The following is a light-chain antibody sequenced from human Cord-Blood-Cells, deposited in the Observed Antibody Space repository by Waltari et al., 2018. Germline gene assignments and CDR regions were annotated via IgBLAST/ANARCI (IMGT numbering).Light chain of an antibody. CDR1: QSVSSN. V-gene: IGKV3-15*01. J-gene: IGKJ2*01. Sequence: EIVMTQSPATLSVSPGERATLSCRASQSVSSNLAWYQQNPGQAPRLLIYVASTRATGIPARFSGSGSGTEFTLTISSLQSEDFAVYYCQQYNNWPPFLYTFGQGTKLEIK. CDR3: QQYNNWPPFLYT. CDR2: VAS.